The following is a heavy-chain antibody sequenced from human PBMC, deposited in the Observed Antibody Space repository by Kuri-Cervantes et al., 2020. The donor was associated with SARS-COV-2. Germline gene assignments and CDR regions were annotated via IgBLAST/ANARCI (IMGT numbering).Heavy chain of an antibody. J-gene: IGHJ2*01. D-gene: IGHD2-15*01. CDR1: GGSISSSSYY. CDR2: IYTSGST. V-gene: IGHV4-61*02. CDR3: ARVAVVVGAADWYFDL. Sequence: SCTVSGGSISSSSYYWSWIRQPAGKGLEWIGRIYTSGSTNYNPSLKSRVTMSVDTSKNQFSLKLISVTAADTAVYYCARVAVVVGAADWYFDLWGRGTLVTVSS.